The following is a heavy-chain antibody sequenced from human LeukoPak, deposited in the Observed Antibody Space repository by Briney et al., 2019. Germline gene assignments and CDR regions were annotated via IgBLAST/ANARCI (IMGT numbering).Heavy chain of an antibody. D-gene: IGHD1-14*01. Sequence: ASVKVSCKASGYTFTSYAMNWVRQAPGQGLEWMGWINVGNGNTQYSQDFQGRVTITRDTSASTAYMELSSLRSDDMAVYYCARSVGTQYFDSWGQGTLVTLSS. CDR1: GYTFTSYA. J-gene: IGHJ4*02. V-gene: IGHV1-3*03. CDR3: ARSVGTQYFDS. CDR2: INVGNGNT.